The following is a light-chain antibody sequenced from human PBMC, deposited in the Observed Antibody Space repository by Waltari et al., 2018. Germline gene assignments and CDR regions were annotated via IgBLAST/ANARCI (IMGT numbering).Light chain of an antibody. CDR3: QAWDSSTLWV. CDR1: NLGDKY. J-gene: IGLJ3*02. Sequence: SFELTQPPSLSVSPGQTAIFTCSGDNLGDKYPSWYQQRPGQSPVLVIYEDNKRPSGIPERFSRSNSGNTATLTITGTQTTDEADYYCQAWDSSTLWVFGGGTKLTVL. V-gene: IGLV3-1*01. CDR2: EDN.